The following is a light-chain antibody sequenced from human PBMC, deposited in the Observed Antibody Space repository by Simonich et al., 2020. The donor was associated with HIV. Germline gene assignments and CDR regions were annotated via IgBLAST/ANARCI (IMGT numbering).Light chain of an antibody. V-gene: IGLV6-57*03. CDR1: GGIIARNY. CDR2: ENN. CDR3: QSYDSSIPVV. Sequence: NFVLTQPHSVSESPGKTVTISCTRSGGIIARNYVQWYHQRPGSAPTTVIYENNHRPSGVPDRFSGSIDSSSNSASLTISGLKTEDEADYYCQSYDSSIPVVFGGGTKLTVL. J-gene: IGLJ2*01.